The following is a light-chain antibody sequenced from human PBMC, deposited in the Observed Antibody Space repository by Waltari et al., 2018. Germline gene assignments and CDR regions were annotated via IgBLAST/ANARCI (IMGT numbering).Light chain of an antibody. CDR2: LGS. V-gene: IGKV2-28*01. CDR3: MQARQTPFT. Sequence: EIVMTQSPLSLSVTPGEPASISCRSSQSLRHLNGYNYLDWYLQKPWQSPKLLIYLGSSRASGVPGRFTGSGSGTDFTLLISRVEADDVGVYYCMQARQTPFTFGQGTKLEI. J-gene: IGKJ2*01. CDR1: QSLRHLNGYNY.